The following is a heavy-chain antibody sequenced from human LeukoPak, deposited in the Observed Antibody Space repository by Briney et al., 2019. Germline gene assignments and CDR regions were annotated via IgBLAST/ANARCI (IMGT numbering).Heavy chain of an antibody. CDR1: GFTFSSYS. V-gene: IGHV3-21*01. D-gene: IGHD2-2*03. Sequence: PGRSLRLSCAASGFTFSSYSMNWVRQAPGKGLEWVSSISSSSSYIYYADSVKGRFTISKDNAKNSLYLQMNSLRAEDTAVYYCARAFGYCSSTSCNGYYYYYYGMDVWGQGTTVTVSS. J-gene: IGHJ6*02. CDR2: ISSSSSYI. CDR3: ARAFGYCSSTSCNGYYYYYYGMDV.